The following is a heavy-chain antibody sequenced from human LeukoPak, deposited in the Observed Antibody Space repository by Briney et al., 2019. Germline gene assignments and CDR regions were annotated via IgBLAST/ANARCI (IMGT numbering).Heavy chain of an antibody. D-gene: IGHD2-15*01. CDR2: IIPIFGTA. CDR1: GGTFSSYA. J-gene: IGHJ4*02. CDR3: ARGYCSGGSCSFDY. V-gene: IGHV1-69*13. Sequence: GASVKVSCKASGGTFSSYAISWVRQAPGQGLEWMGGIIPIFGTANYAQKFQGRVTITADESTSTAYMELSSLRSEDTAVYYCARGYCSGGSCSFDYWGQGTLVTVSS.